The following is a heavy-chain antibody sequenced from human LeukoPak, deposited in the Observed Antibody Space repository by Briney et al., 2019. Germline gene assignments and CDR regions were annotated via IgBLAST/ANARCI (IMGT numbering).Heavy chain of an antibody. CDR3: AKATPDSS. D-gene: IGHD3-22*01. CDR2: ISYDGSNK. CDR1: GFTFSSYG. V-gene: IGHV3-30*18. J-gene: IGHJ3*01. Sequence: PGGSLRLSCAASGFTFSSYGMHWVRQAPGKGLEWVAVISYDGSNKYYADSVKGRFTISRDNSKNTLYLQMNSLRAEDTAVYYCAKATPDSSWGQGTMVTASS.